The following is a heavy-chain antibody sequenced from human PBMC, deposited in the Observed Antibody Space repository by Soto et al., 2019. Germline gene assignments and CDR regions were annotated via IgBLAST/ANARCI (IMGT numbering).Heavy chain of an antibody. V-gene: IGHV4-34*01. D-gene: IGHD3-3*01. CDR1: GGSFSGYY. J-gene: IGHJ4*02. Sequence: SETLSLTCAVYGGSFSGYYWSWIRQPPGKGLEWIGEINHSGSTNYNPSLKSRVTISVDTSKNQFSLKLSSVTAADTAVYYCARGHLHYDFWSGYSYYFDYWGQGPLVTVSS. CDR3: ARGHLHYDFWSGYSYYFDY. CDR2: INHSGST.